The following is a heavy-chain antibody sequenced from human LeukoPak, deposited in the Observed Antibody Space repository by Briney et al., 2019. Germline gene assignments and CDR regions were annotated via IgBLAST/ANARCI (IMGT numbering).Heavy chain of an antibody. CDR3: ARASSIVVAPALGY. Sequence: GGSLRLSCTASGFTFSSYAMSWVRQAPGKGLEWVSAISGSGGSTYYADSVKGRFTISRDNSKNTLYLQMNSLSAEDTAVYYCARASSIVVAPALGYWGQGTLVTVSS. V-gene: IGHV3-23*01. D-gene: IGHD2-2*01. CDR2: ISGSGGST. CDR1: GFTFSSYA. J-gene: IGHJ4*02.